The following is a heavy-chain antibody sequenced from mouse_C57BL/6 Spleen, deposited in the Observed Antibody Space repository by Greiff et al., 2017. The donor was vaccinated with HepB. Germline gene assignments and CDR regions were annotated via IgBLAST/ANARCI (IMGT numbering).Heavy chain of an antibody. D-gene: IGHD2-5*01. J-gene: IGHJ4*01. V-gene: IGHV1-64*01. CDR2: IHPNSGST. Sequence: QVQLQQPGAELVKPGASVKLSCKASGYTFTSYWMHWVKQRPGQGLEWIGMIHPNSGSTNYNEKFKSKATLTVDKSSSTAYMQLSSLTSEDSAVYYCAYYSNYVGAMDHWGQGTSVTVSS. CDR3: AYYSNYVGAMDH. CDR1: GYTFTSYW.